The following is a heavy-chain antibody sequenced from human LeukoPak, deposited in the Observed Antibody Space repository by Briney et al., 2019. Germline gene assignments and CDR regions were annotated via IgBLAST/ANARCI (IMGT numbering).Heavy chain of an antibody. CDR2: INPNSGGT. CDR1: GYTFTGYY. J-gene: IGHJ4*02. Sequence: ASVKVSCKASGYTFTGYYMHWVRQAPGQGLEWMGWINPNSGGTNYAQRFQGRVTMTRDTSISTAFMELSRLRSDDTAVYYCASSSTQEQTFDYWGQGTLVTVSS. V-gene: IGHV1-2*02. D-gene: IGHD2-2*01. CDR3: ASSSTQEQTFDY.